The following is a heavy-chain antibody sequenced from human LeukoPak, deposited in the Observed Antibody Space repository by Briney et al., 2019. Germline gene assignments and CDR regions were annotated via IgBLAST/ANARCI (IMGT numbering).Heavy chain of an antibody. CDR3: ASGWLRFGGNYYYYMDV. CDR2: ISAYNGNT. J-gene: IGHJ6*03. CDR1: GHTFTSYG. Sequence: GASVKVSCKASGHTFTSYGISWVRQAPGQGLEWMGWISAYNGNTNYAQKLQGRVTMTTDTSTSTACMELRSLRSDDTAVYYCASGWLRFGGNYYYYMDVWGKGTTVTVSS. D-gene: IGHD5-12*01. V-gene: IGHV1-18*01.